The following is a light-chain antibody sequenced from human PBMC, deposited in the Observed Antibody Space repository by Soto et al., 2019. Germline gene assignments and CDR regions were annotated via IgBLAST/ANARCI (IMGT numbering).Light chain of an antibody. CDR3: RPYTRRSPYSA. J-gene: IGLJ3*02. CDR1: SSDVGGYNY. CDR2: DVS. Sequence: QSVLTQPASVSGSPGQSITISCTGTSSDVGGYNYVSWYQQHPGKAPKLMIYDVSNRPSGVSNRFSGSKSGNTASLTISGLEADYVANYRRRPYTRRSPYSAFGRG. V-gene: IGLV2-14*01.